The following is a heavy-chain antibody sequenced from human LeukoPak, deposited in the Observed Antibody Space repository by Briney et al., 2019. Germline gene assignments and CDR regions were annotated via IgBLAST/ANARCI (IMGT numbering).Heavy chain of an antibody. CDR3: ARVDYGSGSYGYYYYYYMDV. J-gene: IGHJ6*03. Sequence: AGGSLRLSCAASGFTFSSYSMNRVRQAQGKGLEWFSSISSRGSYIYYADSVKGRFTISRYNAENSLYLQMNSLRAEDTAVYYCARVDYGSGSYGYYYYYYMDVWGKGTTVTISS. CDR2: ISSRGSYI. V-gene: IGHV3-21*01. D-gene: IGHD3-10*01. CDR1: GFTFSSYS.